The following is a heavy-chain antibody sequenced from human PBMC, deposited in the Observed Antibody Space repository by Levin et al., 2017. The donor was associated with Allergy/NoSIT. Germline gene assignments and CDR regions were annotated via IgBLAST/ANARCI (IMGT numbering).Heavy chain of an antibody. D-gene: IGHD2-8*02. J-gene: IGHJ5*01. CDR1: GDSISSGHYY. CDR3: ARVRNAGGRGWFDS. V-gene: IGHV4-31*03. Sequence: SQTLSLTCTVSGDSISSGHYYWSWIRQPPGKGLEWIGHSYYSGTAYYNPSLKSRLTISVDTSQNQFSLNLSSVTAADAAVYYCARVRNAGGRGWFDSWGQGTLVTVSS. CDR2: SYYSGTA.